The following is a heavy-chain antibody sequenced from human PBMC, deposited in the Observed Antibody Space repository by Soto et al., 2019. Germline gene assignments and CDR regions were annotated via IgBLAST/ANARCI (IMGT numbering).Heavy chain of an antibody. D-gene: IGHD2-2*01. V-gene: IGHV3-23*01. CDR3: AKTILHCSSTSCYLPLYYYYYYGMDV. J-gene: IGHJ6*02. CDR2: ISGSGGST. Sequence: GGSLRLSCAASGFTFSSYAMSWVRQAPGKGLEWVSAISGSGGSTYYADSVKGRFTISRDNSKNTLYLQMNSLRAEDTAVYYCAKTILHCSSTSCYLPLYYYYYYGMDVWGQGTTVTVSS. CDR1: GFTFSSYA.